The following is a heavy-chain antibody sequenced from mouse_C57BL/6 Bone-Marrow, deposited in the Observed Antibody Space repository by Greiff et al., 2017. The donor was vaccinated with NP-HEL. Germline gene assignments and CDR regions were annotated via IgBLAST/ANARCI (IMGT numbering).Heavy chain of an antibody. Sequence: EVKVVESEGGLVQPGSSMKLSCTASGFTFSDYYMAWVRQVPEKGLEWVANINYDGSSTYYLDSLKSRFIISRDNAKNILYLQMSSLKSEDTATYYCARAPSYYSNYLYYFDYWGQGTTLTVSS. J-gene: IGHJ2*01. CDR1: GFTFSDYY. D-gene: IGHD2-5*01. V-gene: IGHV5-16*01. CDR2: INYDGSST. CDR3: ARAPSYYSNYLYYFDY.